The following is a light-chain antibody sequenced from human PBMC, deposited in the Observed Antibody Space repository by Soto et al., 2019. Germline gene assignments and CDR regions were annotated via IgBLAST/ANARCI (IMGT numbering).Light chain of an antibody. CDR1: QSVLYSSNNKNY. CDR3: QQYYSAPLT. Sequence: DIVMTQSPDSLAVSLGERATINCKSSQSVLYSSNNKNYLAWYQQKPGQPPKLLIYWASTRESGVPDRFSGSGSGTDFTLTISSLQAEDVAVYHFQQYYSAPLTFGGGTKLEIK. J-gene: IGKJ4*01. CDR2: WAS. V-gene: IGKV4-1*01.